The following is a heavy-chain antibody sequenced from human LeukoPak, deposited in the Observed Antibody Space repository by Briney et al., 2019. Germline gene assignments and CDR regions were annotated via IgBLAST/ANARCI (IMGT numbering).Heavy chain of an antibody. D-gene: IGHD1-26*01. V-gene: IGHV4-59*01. CDR2: IYYSGGTSYNPST. J-gene: IGHJ4*02. CDR3: ARTVGSTTRIDY. Sequence: SETLSLTCIVSGGSISRYYWTWIRQSPGKTLEWLAYIYYSGGTSYNPSTNYNPSLKSRLTISLDTSKNQFSQKLNSVTAADTAVYFCARTVGSTTRIDYWGQGKLVTVSS. CDR1: GGSISRYY.